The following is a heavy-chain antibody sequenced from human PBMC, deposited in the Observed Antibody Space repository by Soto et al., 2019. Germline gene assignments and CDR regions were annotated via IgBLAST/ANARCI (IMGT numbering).Heavy chain of an antibody. D-gene: IGHD1-1*01. Sequence: SETLSLTCTVSGDSISSSTYLWGWIRQPPGKGLEWIGNIYYSGSTYYNPSLKSRVTMSVDTSKNQFSLKLSSVSAADTAVYYCARHGGPSRTGTAFHYWGQGTLVTVSS. V-gene: IGHV4-39*01. CDR1: GDSISSSTYL. CDR3: ARHGGPSRTGTAFHY. CDR2: IYYSGST. J-gene: IGHJ4*02.